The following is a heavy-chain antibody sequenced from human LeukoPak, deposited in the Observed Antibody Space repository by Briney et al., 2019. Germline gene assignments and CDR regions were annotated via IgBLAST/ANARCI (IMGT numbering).Heavy chain of an antibody. J-gene: IGHJ4*02. V-gene: IGHV1-8*01. D-gene: IGHD3-22*01. CDR3: ARRSDDYDSSAYYH. Sequence: ASVKVSCKTSVYTFTSYDLNGVRQATGQGLDWMGLVNPNSGNTRYAQKFQGRVTITMDPPIRTAYIEMRSLRSQDTAVYYCARRSDDYDSSAYYHWGQGTLVTVCS. CDR1: VYTFTSYD. CDR2: VNPNSGNT.